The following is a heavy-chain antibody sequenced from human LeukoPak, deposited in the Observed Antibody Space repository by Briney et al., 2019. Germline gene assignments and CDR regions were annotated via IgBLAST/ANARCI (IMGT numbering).Heavy chain of an antibody. CDR1: GGTFSSYA. CDR3: ARCQTWITGTKFIYYYYMDV. CDR2: IIPIFGTA. V-gene: IGHV1-69*05. Sequence: ASVKVSCKASGGTFSSYAISWARQAPGQGLEWMGGIIPIFGTANYAQKFQGRVTITTDESTSTAYMELSGLRSEDTAVYYCARCQTWITGTKFIYYYYMDVWGKGTTVTVSS. D-gene: IGHD1-20*01. J-gene: IGHJ6*03.